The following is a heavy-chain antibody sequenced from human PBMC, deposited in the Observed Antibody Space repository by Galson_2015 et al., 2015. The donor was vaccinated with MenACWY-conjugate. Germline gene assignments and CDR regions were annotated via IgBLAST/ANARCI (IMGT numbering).Heavy chain of an antibody. Sequence: LRLSCAASGFTFSTYSMNWVRQAPGKGLEWVSYISGSSATIYYADSVKGRFTISRDNAKNSLYLQMNSLRAEDTAVYYCARDALSPRWFFELWGRGTLVTVSS. CDR1: GFTFSTYS. V-gene: IGHV3-48*04. CDR2: ISGSSATI. CDR3: ARDALSPRWFFEL. J-gene: IGHJ2*01.